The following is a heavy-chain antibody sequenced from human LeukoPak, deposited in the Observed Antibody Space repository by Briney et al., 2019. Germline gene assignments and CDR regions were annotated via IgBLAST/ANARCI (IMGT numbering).Heavy chain of an antibody. CDR1: GGSFSGYY. V-gene: IGHV4-34*01. CDR2: INHSGST. CDR3: ARVATMVRGVINWFDP. D-gene: IGHD3-10*01. J-gene: IGHJ5*02. Sequence: PSETLSLTCAVYGGSFSGYYWSWIRQPPGKGLEWIGEINHSGSTNYNPSLKSRVTISVDTSKNQFSLKLSSVTAADTAVYYCARVATMVRGVINWFDPWGQGTLVTVSP.